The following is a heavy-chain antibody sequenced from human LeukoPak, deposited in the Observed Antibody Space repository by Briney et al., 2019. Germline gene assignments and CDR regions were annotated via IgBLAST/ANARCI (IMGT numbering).Heavy chain of an antibody. CDR3: ARGDIVVVPAARVYYYFMDV. CDR1: GGSFSGYY. D-gene: IGHD2-2*01. CDR2: INHSGST. V-gene: IGHV4-34*01. J-gene: IGHJ6*03. Sequence: SETLSLTCAVYGGSFSGYYWSWIRQPPGKGLEWIGEINHSGSTNYNPSLKSRVTISVDTSKNQFSLKLSSVTAADTAVYYCARGDIVVVPAARVYYYFMDVWGKGTTVTVSS.